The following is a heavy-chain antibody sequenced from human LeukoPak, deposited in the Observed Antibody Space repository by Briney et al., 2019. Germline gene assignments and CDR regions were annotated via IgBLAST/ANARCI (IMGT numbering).Heavy chain of an antibody. CDR2: MNVDGTNI. Sequence: GGSLRLSCTPSGFTFTNYWMHWARQAPGKGLVRVSRMNVDGTNIRYADSVKGRFTISRDNAKNTLYLQMNSLRAEDTAVYYCTRSTTYAYFDYWGQGVLVTVSS. D-gene: IGHD1-26*01. CDR1: GFTFTNYW. CDR3: TRSTTYAYFDY. V-gene: IGHV3-74*01. J-gene: IGHJ4*02.